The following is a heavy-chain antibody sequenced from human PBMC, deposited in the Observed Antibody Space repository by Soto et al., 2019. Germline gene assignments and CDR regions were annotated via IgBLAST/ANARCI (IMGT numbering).Heavy chain of an antibody. CDR2: INPNSGGT. D-gene: IGHD3-9*01. Sequence: ASVKVSCKASGYTFTGYYMHWVRQAPGQGLEWMGWINPNSGGTNYAQKFQGWVTMTRDTSISTAYMELSRLRSDDTAVYYCARELVDWLSSYLDYWGQGTLVTVSS. CDR1: GYTFTGYY. V-gene: IGHV1-2*04. J-gene: IGHJ4*02. CDR3: ARELVDWLSSYLDY.